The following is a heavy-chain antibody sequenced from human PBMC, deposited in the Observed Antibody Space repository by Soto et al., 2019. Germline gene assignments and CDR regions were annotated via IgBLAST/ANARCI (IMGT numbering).Heavy chain of an antibody. D-gene: IGHD2-8*01. J-gene: IGHJ5*02. CDR1: GGTFISSA. CDR3: AKKNPHGDSNKAWLDP. CDR2: IIPILGTT. Sequence: QVQLLQSGTELRQPGSSVTISCTPSGGTFISSAFAWVRQAPGGRIEWMGGIIPILGTTKYAEKFLGRVTIRADDSSMTAFLELSSLTVDDTAVYFCAKKNPHGDSNKAWLDPWGQGTLVTVST. V-gene: IGHV1-69*01.